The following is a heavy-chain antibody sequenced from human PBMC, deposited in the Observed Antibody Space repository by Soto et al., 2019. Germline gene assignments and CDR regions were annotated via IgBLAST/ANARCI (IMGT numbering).Heavy chain of an antibody. D-gene: IGHD6-13*01. CDR2: IYYSGST. V-gene: IGHV4-59*01. J-gene: IGHJ6*02. Sequence: SETLSLTXTVSGGSISSYYWSWIRQPPGKGLEWIGYIYYSGSTNYNPSLKSRVTISVDTSKNQFSLKLSSVTAADTAVYYCARDKAADYYYYGMDVWGQGTTVTVSS. CDR3: ARDKAADYYYYGMDV. CDR1: GGSISSYY.